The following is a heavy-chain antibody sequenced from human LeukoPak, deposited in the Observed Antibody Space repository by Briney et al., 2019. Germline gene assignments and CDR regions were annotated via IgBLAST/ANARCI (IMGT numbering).Heavy chain of an antibody. D-gene: IGHD3-22*01. CDR2: IYYSGST. CDR1: GGSISSYY. J-gene: IGHJ3*02. CDR3: ARVYYDSSAIDAFDI. V-gene: IGHV4-59*01. Sequence: SHTLFLTCTVSGGSISSYYWSWLRQPPGKGLEWIGYIYYSGSTNYNPSLKSRVTISVDTSKNQFSLKLSSVTAADTAVYYCARVYYDSSAIDAFDIWGQGTMVTVSS.